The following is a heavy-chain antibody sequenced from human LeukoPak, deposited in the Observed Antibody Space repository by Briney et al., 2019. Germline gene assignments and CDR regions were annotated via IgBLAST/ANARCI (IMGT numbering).Heavy chain of an antibody. CDR2: IYYSGST. CDR1: GGSISSSSYY. CDR3: ARQAISGYDPPPFDS. D-gene: IGHD5-12*01. J-gene: IGHJ4*02. Sequence: KPSETLSLTCTVSGGSISSSSYYWGWIRQPPGKGLEWIGSIYYSGSTYYNPSLKSRVTISVDTSKNQISLKLNSVTAADTAVYYCARQAISGYDPPPFDSWGQGTLVTVSS. V-gene: IGHV4-39*01.